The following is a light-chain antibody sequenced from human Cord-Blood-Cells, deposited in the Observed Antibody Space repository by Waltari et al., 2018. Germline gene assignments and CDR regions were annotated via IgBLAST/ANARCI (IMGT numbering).Light chain of an antibody. CDR3: SSYTSSSTRV. V-gene: IGLV2-14*01. J-gene: IGLJ3*02. CDR2: DVS. Sequence: SALTQPASVSGSPGQSITISCTGTSSDAGGYHYVSWYQQHPGKAPKLMIYDVSNRPSGVSNRFSGSKSGNTASLTISGLQAEDEADYYCSSYTSSSTRVFGGGTKLTVL. CDR1: SSDAGGYHY.